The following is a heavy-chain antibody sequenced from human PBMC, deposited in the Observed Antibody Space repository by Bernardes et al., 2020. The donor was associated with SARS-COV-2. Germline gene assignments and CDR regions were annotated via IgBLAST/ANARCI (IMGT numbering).Heavy chain of an antibody. CDR1: GFTFSSHV. D-gene: IGHD1-1*01. CDR3: AKPGTDF. CDR2: ISGSGTGT. V-gene: IGHV3-23*01. Sequence: GGSLRLSCAASGFTFSSHVMTWVRQAPGQGLELVSTISGSGTGTYYADSVKGRFTISRDNSKNTLFLQMNSLRAEDTAVYYCAKPGTDFWGQGTLVTVYS. J-gene: IGHJ4*02.